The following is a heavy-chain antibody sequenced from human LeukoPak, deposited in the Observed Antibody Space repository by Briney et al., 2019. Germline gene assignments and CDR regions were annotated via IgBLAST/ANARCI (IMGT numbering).Heavy chain of an antibody. D-gene: IGHD6-13*01. Sequence: PSETLSLTCTVSGGSISSYYWSWIRQPPGKGLEWIGYIYYSGSTNYNPSLKSRVTISVDTSKNQFSLKLSSVTAADTALYYCAKAGIAAAGTRVWFFFDYWGQGTLVTVSS. CDR3: AKAGIAAAGTRVWFFFDY. J-gene: IGHJ4*02. CDR2: IYYSGST. CDR1: GGSISSYY. V-gene: IGHV4-59*01.